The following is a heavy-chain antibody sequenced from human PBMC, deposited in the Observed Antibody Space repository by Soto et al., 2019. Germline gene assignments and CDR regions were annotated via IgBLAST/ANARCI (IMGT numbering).Heavy chain of an antibody. CDR2: IYYSGST. V-gene: IGHV4-30-4*01. Sequence: SETLSLTCTVSGGSISSGDYYWSWIRQPPGKGLEWIGFIYYSGSTYYNPSLKSRVTISVDTSKNQFSLKLSSVTAADTAVYYCARVMDRVDYGDCLFDYWGQGTLVTSPQ. D-gene: IGHD4-17*01. CDR1: GGSISSGDYY. CDR3: ARVMDRVDYGDCLFDY. J-gene: IGHJ4*02.